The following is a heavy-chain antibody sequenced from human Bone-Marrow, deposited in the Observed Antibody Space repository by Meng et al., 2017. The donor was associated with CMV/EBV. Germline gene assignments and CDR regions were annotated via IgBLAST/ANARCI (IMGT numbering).Heavy chain of an antibody. Sequence: GESLKISCAASGFTFDDYGMSWVRQAPGKGLEWVSGINWNGGSTGYADSVKGRFTISRDNAKNSLYLQMNSLRAEDTALYYCARAWAAMDHYYYGMDVWGQGTTVTVSS. CDR1: GFTFDDYG. CDR2: INWNGGST. D-gene: IGHD2-2*01. V-gene: IGHV3-20*04. CDR3: ARAWAAMDHYYYGMDV. J-gene: IGHJ6*02.